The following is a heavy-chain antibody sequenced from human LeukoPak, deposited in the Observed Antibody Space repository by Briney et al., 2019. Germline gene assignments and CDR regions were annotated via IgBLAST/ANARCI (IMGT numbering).Heavy chain of an antibody. Sequence: SQTLSLTCAISGDSVSSKSAAWNWIRQSPSGGLEWLGRTYYRSKWYNDYAVSVKSRITINPDTSKNQFSLQLNSVTPEDTAVYYCSRDRVMVRGVIGNWFDPWGQGTLVTVSS. V-gene: IGHV6-1*01. D-gene: IGHD3-10*01. CDR3: SRDRVMVRGVIGNWFDP. J-gene: IGHJ5*02. CDR2: TYYRSKWYN. CDR1: GDSVSSKSAA.